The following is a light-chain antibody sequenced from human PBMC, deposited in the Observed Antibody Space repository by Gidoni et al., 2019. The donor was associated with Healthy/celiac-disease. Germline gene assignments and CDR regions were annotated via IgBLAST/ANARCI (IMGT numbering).Light chain of an antibody. CDR2: DAS. CDR1: QSISSY. V-gene: IGKV1-39*01. J-gene: IGKJ1*01. CDR3: QQSYSTPQT. Sequence: DIQMTQSPASLSASVGDRVTITCRASQSISSYLNWSQQKPGKAPKLLIYDASSLQSRVPSRFSGSGAGTDFTLTISSLQPEDFATYYCQQSYSTPQTFGQGTKVEIK.